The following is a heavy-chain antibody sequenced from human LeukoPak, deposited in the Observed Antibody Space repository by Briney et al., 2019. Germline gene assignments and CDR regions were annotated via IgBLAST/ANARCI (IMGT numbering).Heavy chain of an antibody. V-gene: IGHV4-39*01. J-gene: IGHJ4*02. D-gene: IGHD4-23*01. Sequence: SSETLSLTCTVSGGSVSTSSYYWGWIRQPPGKKLEWIGSIYYSGSTYYNPSLKSRVTTSVDMSKNQFSLKLSSVTAADTAVYYCARHGGGNAVSFFDYWGRGTLVTVSS. CDR2: IYYSGST. CDR3: ARHGGGNAVSFFDY. CDR1: GGSVSTSSYY.